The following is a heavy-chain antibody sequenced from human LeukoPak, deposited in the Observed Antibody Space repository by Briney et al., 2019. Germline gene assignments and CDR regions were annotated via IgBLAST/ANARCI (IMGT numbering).Heavy chain of an antibody. Sequence: GGSLRLSCAASGFTFSSYEMNWVRQAPGKGLEWVSYISSSGSTIYYADSVKGRFTISRDNAKNSLYLQTNSLRAGDTAVYYCAELGITMIGGVWGKGTTVTISS. CDR2: ISSSGSTI. V-gene: IGHV3-48*03. D-gene: IGHD3-10*02. CDR3: AELGITMIGGV. CDR1: GFTFSSYE. J-gene: IGHJ6*04.